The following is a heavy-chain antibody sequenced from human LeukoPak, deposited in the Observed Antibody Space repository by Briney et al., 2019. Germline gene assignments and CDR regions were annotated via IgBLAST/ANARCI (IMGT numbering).Heavy chain of an antibody. CDR1: GFTFSSYA. CDR3: AKAVSYGSGGREYYYGMDV. Sequence: PGGSLRLSCAASGFTFSSYAMSWVRQAPGKGLEWVSAISGSGGSTYYADSVKGRFTISRDNSKNTLYLQMNSLRAEDTAVYYCAKAVSYGSGGREYYYGMDVWGQGTTVTVSS. J-gene: IGHJ6*02. V-gene: IGHV3-23*01. CDR2: ISGSGGST. D-gene: IGHD3-10*01.